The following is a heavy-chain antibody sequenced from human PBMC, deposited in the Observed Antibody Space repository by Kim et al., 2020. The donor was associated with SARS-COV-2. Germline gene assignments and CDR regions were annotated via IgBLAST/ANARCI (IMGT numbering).Heavy chain of an antibody. V-gene: IGHV3-73*01. D-gene: IGHD6-19*01. CDR3: TSSGWYGWPY. CDR2: AT. Sequence: ATAYAASVKGRFTISRDDSKNTAYLQMNSLKTEDTAVYYCTSSGWYGWPYWGQGILVTVSS. J-gene: IGHJ4*02.